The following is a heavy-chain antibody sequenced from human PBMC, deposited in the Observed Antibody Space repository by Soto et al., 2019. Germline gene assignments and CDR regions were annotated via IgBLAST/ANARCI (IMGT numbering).Heavy chain of an antibody. CDR2: ISYEGSNT. J-gene: IGHJ6*02. CDR1: GFTFGTYA. D-gene: IGHD1-1*01. CDR3: ARVTPGNNLYYFSGLDV. Sequence: QVHLVESGGGVVQPGRSLRLSCIASGFTFGTYAIHWVRQAPGKGLQWVALISYEGSNTYYADSVRGRFTISRDNSKNTVYLQMNSLRLEDAGVYYCARVTPGNNLYYFSGLDVWGQGTSVTVSS. V-gene: IGHV3-30-3*01.